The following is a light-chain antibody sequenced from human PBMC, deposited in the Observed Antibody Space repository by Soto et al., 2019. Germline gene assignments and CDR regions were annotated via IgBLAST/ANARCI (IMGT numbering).Light chain of an antibody. CDR1: RSNIGTNT. Sequence: QAVVTQPPSASVSPGQRVTISCSGSRSNIGTNTVNWYQHLPGTAPKLLIFSNDQRPSGVPDRFSGSKSGTSASLAISGLQSEDEADYFCKTWDDSLNGPVFGGGTKVTVL. CDR3: KTWDDSLNGPV. V-gene: IGLV1-44*01. J-gene: IGLJ2*01. CDR2: SND.